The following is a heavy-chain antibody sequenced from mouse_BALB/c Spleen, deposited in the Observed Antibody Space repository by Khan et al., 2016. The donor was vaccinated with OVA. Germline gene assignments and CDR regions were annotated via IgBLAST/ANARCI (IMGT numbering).Heavy chain of an antibody. CDR3: ARGVAAYSRNVGGAMEY. CDR1: GYTFTTAG. J-gene: IGHJ4*01. Sequence: QIQLVQSGPELKKPGETVRISCKASGYTFTTAGIQWVQKMPGKGLKWIGWINTHSGVPKYAEDFKGRFAFSLEISVSTAYLQITNLKNEDTATYFCARGVAAYSRNVGGAMEYWGQGTSVTVSS. V-gene: IGHV9-4*02. D-gene: IGHD2-10*01. CDR2: INTHSGVP.